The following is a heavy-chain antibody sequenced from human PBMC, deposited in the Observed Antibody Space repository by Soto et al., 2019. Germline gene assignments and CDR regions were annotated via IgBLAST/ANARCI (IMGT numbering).Heavy chain of an antibody. V-gene: IGHV5-51*01. CDR2: IYPGDSDT. D-gene: IGHD3-10*01. J-gene: IGHJ3*02. CDR1: GYSFTSYW. CDR3: AGLWFGELLVPDAFDI. Sequence: GESLKISCKGSGYSFTSYWIGWVRQMPGKGLEWMGIIYPGDSDTRYSPSFQGQVTISADKSISTAYLQWSSLKASDTAMYYCAGLWFGELLVPDAFDIWGQGTMVTVSS.